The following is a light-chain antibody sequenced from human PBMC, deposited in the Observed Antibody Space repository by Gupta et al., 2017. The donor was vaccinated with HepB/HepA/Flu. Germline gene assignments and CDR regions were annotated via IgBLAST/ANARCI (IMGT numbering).Light chain of an antibody. CDR2: QDI. J-gene: IGLJ2*01. Sequence: SYDLTQSPSVSVSLGETAIITCSAPRLGAKYVAWYQQKPGQSPVLVIYQDIKRPSVIPERFSGSNSGDTATLTISGAQAVDEADYFCQLWDSRMAVFGGGTKLTVL. CDR3: QLWDSRMAV. V-gene: IGLV3-1*01. CDR1: RLGAKY.